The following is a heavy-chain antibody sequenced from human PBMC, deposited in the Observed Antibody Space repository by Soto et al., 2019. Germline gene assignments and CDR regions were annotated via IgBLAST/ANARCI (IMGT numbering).Heavy chain of an antibody. CDR1: GGSISGSY. Sequence: SETLSLTCTVSGGSISGSYWSWVRQPAGKGLEWIGRIYSSGSSNYNPSLNSRLTMSLDTSKNQFSLKLRSVTAADTAVYYCARLFTVTTDYYFGMDVWGQGTTVTAP. D-gene: IGHD4-17*01. V-gene: IGHV4-4*07. CDR2: IYSSGSS. J-gene: IGHJ6*02. CDR3: ARLFTVTTDYYFGMDV.